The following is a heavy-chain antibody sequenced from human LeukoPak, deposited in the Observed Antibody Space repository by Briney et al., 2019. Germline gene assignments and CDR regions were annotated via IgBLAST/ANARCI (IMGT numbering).Heavy chain of an antibody. CDR2: INPSGGST. Sequence: ASVKVSCKASGYTFTSYYMHWVRQAPGQGLEWMGIINPSGGSTSYAQKFQGRVTMTRDMSTSTDYMELSSLRSEDTAVYYCAREKVAVAGTDAFDIWGQGTMVTVSS. V-gene: IGHV1-46*01. CDR3: AREKVAVAGTDAFDI. J-gene: IGHJ3*02. D-gene: IGHD6-19*01. CDR1: GYTFTSYY.